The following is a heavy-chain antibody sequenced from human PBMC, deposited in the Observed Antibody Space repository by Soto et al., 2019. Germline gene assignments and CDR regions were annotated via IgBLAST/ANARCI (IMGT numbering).Heavy chain of an antibody. CDR2: ISGSGGST. V-gene: IGHV3-23*01. Sequence: PGGSLRLSCAASGFTFSSYAMSWVRQAPGKGLEWVSAISGSGGSTYYADSVKGRFTISRDNSKNTLYLQMNSLRAEDTAVYYCAKDPNIQDYGDYGAFGYWGQGTLVTVSS. CDR1: GFTFSSYA. CDR3: AKDPNIQDYGDYGAFGY. D-gene: IGHD4-17*01. J-gene: IGHJ4*02.